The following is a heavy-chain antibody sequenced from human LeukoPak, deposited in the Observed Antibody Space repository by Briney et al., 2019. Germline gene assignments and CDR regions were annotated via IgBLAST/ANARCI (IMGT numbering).Heavy chain of an antibody. V-gene: IGHV4-34*01. CDR2: INHSGST. CDR1: GGSFSGYY. D-gene: IGHD3-16*01. J-gene: IGHJ4*02. CDR3: AGWGPSFDY. Sequence: PSETLSLTCAVYGGSFSGYYWSWIRQPPGKGLEWIGEINHSGSTNYNPSLKSRVTISVDTSKNQFSLKLSSVTAADTAVYYCAGWGPSFDYWGQGTLVTVSS.